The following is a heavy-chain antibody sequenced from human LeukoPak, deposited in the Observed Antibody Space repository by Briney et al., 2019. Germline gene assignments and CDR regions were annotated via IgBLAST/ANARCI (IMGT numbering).Heavy chain of an antibody. CDR1: GFTFRTHA. V-gene: IGHV3-23*01. D-gene: IGHD3-22*01. J-gene: IGHJ4*02. CDR3: AKPIVVDRGYYFDY. CDR2: IGGVAVST. Sequence: PGGSLRLSCVASGFTFRTHAMSWVRQAPGKGLEWVSTIGGVAVSTDYADSVKGRFSFSRDNSKNTLYLQMNSLRAEDTAVYYCAKPIVVDRGYYFDYWGQGTLVTVSS.